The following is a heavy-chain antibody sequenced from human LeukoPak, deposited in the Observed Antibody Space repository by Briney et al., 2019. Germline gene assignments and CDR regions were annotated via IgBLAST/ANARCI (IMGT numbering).Heavy chain of an antibody. V-gene: IGHV3-23*01. D-gene: IGHD3-10*01. J-gene: IGHJ4*02. CDR1: GFTFSSYA. CDR2: ISGSGGSA. CDR3: AKRRGIGTDYYGSGSYYNYFDY. Sequence: PGGSLRLSCAASGFTFSSYAMSWVRQAPGKGLEWVSAISGSGGSAYYADSVKGRFTISRDNSKNTLYLQMNSLRAEDTAVYYCAKRRGIGTDYYGSGSYYNYFDYWGQGTLVTVSS.